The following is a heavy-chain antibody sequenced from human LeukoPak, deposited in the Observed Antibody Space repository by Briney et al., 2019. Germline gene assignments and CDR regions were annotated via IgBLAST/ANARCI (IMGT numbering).Heavy chain of an antibody. CDR2: IYHSGST. CDR3: AREGPPSRPGIAAAGPYFDY. Sequence: PSETLSLTCAVSGGSISSGGYSWSWIRQPPGQGLEWIVYIYHSGSTYYNPSLKSRVTISVDRSKNQFSLKLSSVTAADTAVYYCAREGPPSRPGIAAAGPYFDYWGQGTLVTVSS. J-gene: IGHJ4*02. D-gene: IGHD6-13*01. V-gene: IGHV4-30-2*01. CDR1: GGSISSGGYS.